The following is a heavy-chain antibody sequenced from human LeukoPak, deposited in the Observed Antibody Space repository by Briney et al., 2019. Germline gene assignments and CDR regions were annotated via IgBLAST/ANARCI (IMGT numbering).Heavy chain of an antibody. D-gene: IGHD3-22*01. CDR1: GGSIGTDGYH. CDR2: TYFSGTT. J-gene: IGHJ4*02. CDR3: ARSARGSYYDSSGNSFDY. Sequence: LEPLSLTCTVSGGSIGTDGYHWSWIRQLPGKGLEWIGYTYFSGTTYYNPSLKSRVAISIDTSNNHFSLNLNSVTAADTAVYYCARSARGSYYDSSGNSFDYWGQGTLVTVSS. V-gene: IGHV4-61*03.